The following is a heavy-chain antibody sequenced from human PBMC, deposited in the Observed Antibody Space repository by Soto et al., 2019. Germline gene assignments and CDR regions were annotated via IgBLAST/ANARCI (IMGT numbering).Heavy chain of an antibody. D-gene: IGHD3-10*01. CDR3: RFDRPPDAFDI. Sequence: GGSLRLSCAASGFTFSSYGMHWVRQAPGKGLEWVAVISYDGSNKYYADSVKGRFTISRDNSKNTLYLQMNSLRAEDTAVYYCRFDRPPDAFDIWGQGTMVTVSS. J-gene: IGHJ3*02. V-gene: IGHV3-30*03. CDR2: ISYDGSNK. CDR1: GFTFSSYG.